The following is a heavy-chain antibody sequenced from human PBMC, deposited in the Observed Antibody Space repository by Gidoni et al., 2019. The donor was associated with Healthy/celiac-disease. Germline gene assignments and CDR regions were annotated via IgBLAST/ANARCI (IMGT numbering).Heavy chain of an antibody. CDR3: TRRYTYYYGMDV. V-gene: IGHV3-73*01. CDR2: IRSKSNSYAT. Sequence: EVQLVESGGGLVQPGGSLKLSCAASGFTFSASAMHWVRQASGKGLEGVGRIRSKSNSYATAYAASVKGRFTISRDDSKNTAYLQMNSLKTEDTAVYYCTRRYTYYYGMDVWGQGTTVTVSS. D-gene: IGHD1-20*01. J-gene: IGHJ6*02. CDR1: GFTFSASA.